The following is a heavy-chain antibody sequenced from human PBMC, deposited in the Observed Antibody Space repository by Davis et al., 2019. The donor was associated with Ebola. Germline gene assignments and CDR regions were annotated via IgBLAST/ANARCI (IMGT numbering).Heavy chain of an antibody. CDR2: INSSSSYI. Sequence: GESLKISCAASGFTFSNAWMSWVRQAPGKGLEWVSSINSSSSYIYYADSVKGRFTISRDNAKNSLYLQMNSLRAEDTAVYYCAKDGRRIAVAGSLGYWGQGTLVTVSS. V-gene: IGHV3-21*01. J-gene: IGHJ4*02. D-gene: IGHD6-19*01. CDR1: GFTFSNAW. CDR3: AKDGRRIAVAGSLGY.